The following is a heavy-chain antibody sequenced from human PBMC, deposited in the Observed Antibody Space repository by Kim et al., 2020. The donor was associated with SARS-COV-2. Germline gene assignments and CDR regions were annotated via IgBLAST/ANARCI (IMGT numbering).Heavy chain of an antibody. CDR2: ISGSGGSA. Sequence: GGSLRLSCVASGFTFNSYAMDWVRQAPGKGLEWVSAISGSGGSAYYADSVKGRFTISRDNSKNTLYLQMTSLRAEDTAVYYCAKDLHDYGNYVGWFDPWGQGTLVTVSS. J-gene: IGHJ5*02. CDR1: GFTFNSYA. V-gene: IGHV3-23*01. D-gene: IGHD4-17*01. CDR3: AKDLHDYGNYVGWFDP.